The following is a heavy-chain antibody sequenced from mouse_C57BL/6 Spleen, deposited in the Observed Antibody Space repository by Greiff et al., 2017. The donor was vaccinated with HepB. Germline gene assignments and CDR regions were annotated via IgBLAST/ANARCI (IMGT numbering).Heavy chain of an antibody. D-gene: IGHD1-1*01. Sequence: QVQLKQPGAELVRPGSSVKLSCKASGYTFTSYWMHWVKQRPIQGLEWIGNIDPSDSETHYNQKFKDKATLTVDKSSSTAYMQLSSLTSEDSAVYYCARSETVVAPYAMDYWGQGTSVTVSS. J-gene: IGHJ4*01. CDR3: ARSETVVAPYAMDY. CDR1: GYTFTSYW. V-gene: IGHV1-52*01. CDR2: IDPSDSET.